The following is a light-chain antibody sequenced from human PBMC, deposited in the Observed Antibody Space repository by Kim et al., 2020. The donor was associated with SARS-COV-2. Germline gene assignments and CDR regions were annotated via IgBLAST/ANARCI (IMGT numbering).Light chain of an antibody. J-gene: IGKJ1*01. CDR2: AAS. CDR3: LQYKSFPRT. CDR1: QGISNS. Sequence: DIQMTQSPSAMSASVGDRVTITCRASQGISNSLVWFQQKPGKVPKRLISAASSLHSGVPSRFSGSGSGAEFTLTISSLQPEDFATYYCLQYKSFPRTFGQGTKVEIK. V-gene: IGKV1-17*03.